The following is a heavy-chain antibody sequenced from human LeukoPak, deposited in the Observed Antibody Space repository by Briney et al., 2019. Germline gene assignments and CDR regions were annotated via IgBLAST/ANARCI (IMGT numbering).Heavy chain of an antibody. CDR1: GGDLSSGTYY. J-gene: IGHJ4*02. CDR2: IYHSGST. D-gene: IGHD6-13*01. V-gene: IGHV4-39*01. CDR3: ARHSPAAGTFFAS. Sequence: PSETLSLTCTVSGGDLSSGTYYWGWIRQSPGKGLEWIGSIYHSGSTYYNPPLKSRVTISIDKSKNQFSLKLRFMTAADTALYYCARHSPAAGTFFASWGQGTLVTVSS.